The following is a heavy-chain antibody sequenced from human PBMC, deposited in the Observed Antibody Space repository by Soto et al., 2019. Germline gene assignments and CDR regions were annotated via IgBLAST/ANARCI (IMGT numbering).Heavy chain of an antibody. CDR2: IIPIFGTA. CDR3: ARGKYYDFWSGPGYYYYGMDV. V-gene: IGHV1-69*13. CDR1: GGTFSSYA. Sequence: SVKVSCKASGGTFSSYAISWVRQAPGQGLEWMGGIIPIFGTANYAQKFQGRVTITADESTSTAYMELSSLRSEDTAVYYCARGKYYDFWSGPGYYYYGMDVWGQGTTVTVSS. J-gene: IGHJ6*02. D-gene: IGHD3-3*01.